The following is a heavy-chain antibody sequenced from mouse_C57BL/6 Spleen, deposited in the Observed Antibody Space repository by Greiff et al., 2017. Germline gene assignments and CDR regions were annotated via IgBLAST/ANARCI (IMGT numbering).Heavy chain of an antibody. CDR1: GYTFTSYW. CDR2: IDPSDSYT. CDR3: ARRAGPGDY. D-gene: IGHD3-1*01. J-gene: IGHJ2*01. V-gene: IGHV1-69*01. Sequence: QVQLQQPGAELVMPGASVKMSCKASGYTFTSYWMHWVKQRPGQGLEWIGEIDPSDSYTNYNAKFQGQSTLTVDKSSSTAYMHLSSLTSEDSAVYYSARRAGPGDYWGQGTTLTVSS.